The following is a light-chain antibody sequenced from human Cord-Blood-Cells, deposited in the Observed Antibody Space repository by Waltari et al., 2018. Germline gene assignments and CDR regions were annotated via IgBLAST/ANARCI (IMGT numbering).Light chain of an antibody. V-gene: IGKV4-1*01. CDR3: QQYYSTPPYS. CDR2: WAS. J-gene: IGKJ2*03. Sequence: DIVMTQSPDSLAVSLGERATINCKSSQSVLYSSNNKNYLAWYQQKPGQPPKLLIYWASTRESGVPDRFRGSGSVTDFTLTISSLQAEDVAVYYCQQYYSTPPYSFGQGTKLEIK. CDR1: QSVLYSSNNKNY.